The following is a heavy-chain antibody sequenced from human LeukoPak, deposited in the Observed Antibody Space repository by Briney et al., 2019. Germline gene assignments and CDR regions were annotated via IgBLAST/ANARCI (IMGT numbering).Heavy chain of an antibody. J-gene: IGHJ3*02. D-gene: IGHD3-16*01. V-gene: IGHV3-7*01. CDR1: GFTFSSYS. CDR2: LKEDGTET. Sequence: GSLRLSCAASGFTFSSYSMNWVRQAPGKGLEWVANLKEDGTETYYLDSVKGRFTISRDNAKNSVYLQMNSLRAEDTAVYYCATIGGVVFDIWGQGTMVTVSS. CDR3: ATIGGVVFDI.